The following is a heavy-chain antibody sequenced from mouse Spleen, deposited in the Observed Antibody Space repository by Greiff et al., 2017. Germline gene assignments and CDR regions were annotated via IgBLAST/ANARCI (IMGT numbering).Heavy chain of an antibody. CDR1: GYTFTSYT. CDR2: INPSSGYT. Sequence: QVQLQQSGAELARPGASVKMSCKASGYTFTSYTMHWVKQRPGQGLEWIGYINPSSGYTKYNQKFKDKATLTADKSSSTAYMQLSSLTSEDSAVYYCARGGHRGYYAMDYWGQGTSVTVSS. V-gene: IGHV1-4*01. J-gene: IGHJ4*01. D-gene: IGHD6-1*01. CDR3: ARGGHRGYYAMDY.